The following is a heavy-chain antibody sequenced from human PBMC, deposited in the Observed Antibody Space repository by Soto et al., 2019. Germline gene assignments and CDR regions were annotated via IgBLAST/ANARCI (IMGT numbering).Heavy chain of an antibody. J-gene: IGHJ5*02. CDR1: RDSIDNSYW. V-gene: IGHV4-4*02. CDR3: VSWGGLHFPRLS. Sequence: QVQLQESGPGLVKPSGTLALTCTVSRDSIDNSYWWTWVRQSPGKGLEWIGEVYHSGTTNYNPSLESRVTISVDRSKNEFSLTLDSVTAADTAVYFCVSWGGLHFPRLSWGQGALVTVSS. D-gene: IGHD3-16*01. CDR2: VYHSGTT.